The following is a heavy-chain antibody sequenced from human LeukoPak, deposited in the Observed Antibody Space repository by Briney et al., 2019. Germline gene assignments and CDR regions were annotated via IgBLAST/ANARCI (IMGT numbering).Heavy chain of an antibody. CDR1: GFTFSDYD. CDR2: ISSSGSTI. D-gene: IGHD6-13*01. V-gene: IGHV3-11*01. Sequence: GGSLRLSCAASGFTFSDYDMSWIRQAPGKGLEWVSYISSSGSTIYYADSVKGRFTISRDNAKNSLYLQMNSLRAEDTAVYYCARDPLGSSWAYMDVWGKGTTVTVSS. J-gene: IGHJ6*03. CDR3: ARDPLGSSWAYMDV.